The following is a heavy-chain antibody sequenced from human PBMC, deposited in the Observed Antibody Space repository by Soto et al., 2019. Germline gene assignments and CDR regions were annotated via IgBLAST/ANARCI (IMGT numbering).Heavy chain of an antibody. CDR3: ASSRGDYGNWFDP. Sequence: SETLSLTCTVSGGSISSGGYYWSWIRQHPGKGLEWIGYTYYSGSTYYNPSLKSRVTISVDTSKNQFSLKLSSVTAADTAVYYCASSRGDYGNWFDPWGQGTLVTVSS. D-gene: IGHD4-17*01. J-gene: IGHJ5*02. CDR1: GGSISSGGYY. CDR2: TYYSGST. V-gene: IGHV4-31*03.